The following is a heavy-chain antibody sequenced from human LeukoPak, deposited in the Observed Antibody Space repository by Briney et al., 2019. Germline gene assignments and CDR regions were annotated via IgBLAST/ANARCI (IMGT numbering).Heavy chain of an antibody. Sequence: ASVKVSCKASGYTFTNYGISWVRQAPGQGLEWMGWISTYNGNTNHAQNFQGRVTMTTDTSTSTAYMELRSLRSDDRAVYYCARGGYDFWSGYYSWFDPWGQGTLVTVSS. J-gene: IGHJ5*02. D-gene: IGHD3-3*01. CDR1: GYTFTNYG. CDR3: ARGGYDFWSGYYSWFDP. V-gene: IGHV1-18*04. CDR2: ISTYNGNT.